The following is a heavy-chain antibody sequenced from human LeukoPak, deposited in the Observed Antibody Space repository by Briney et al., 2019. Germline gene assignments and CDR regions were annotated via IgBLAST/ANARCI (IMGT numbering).Heavy chain of an antibody. Sequence: GGSLRLSCAASGFTFSSYWMNWVRQAPGKGLVWVSRIASDGSSTTYADSVKGRFSISRNNAKNTLYLQMNSLRVEDTAVYYCARGRPHGNDYWGQGTLVTVSS. CDR2: IASDGSST. D-gene: IGHD4-23*01. J-gene: IGHJ4*02. CDR3: ARGRPHGNDY. V-gene: IGHV3-74*01. CDR1: GFTFSSYW.